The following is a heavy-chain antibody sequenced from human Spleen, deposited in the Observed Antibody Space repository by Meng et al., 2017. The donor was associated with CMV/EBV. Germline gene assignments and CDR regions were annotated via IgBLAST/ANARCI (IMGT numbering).Heavy chain of an antibody. CDR3: AGPVAGNIEYFQH. CDR2: ISAAGDT. D-gene: IGHD6-19*01. CDR1: GFSFSRYA. V-gene: IGHV3-13*01. Sequence: CAASGFSFSRYASDWVRQAIGKGLECISDISAAGDTYCPGSVKGRFTISRDNAKNTVYLQMNSLRAEDTAVYYCAGPVAGNIEYFQHWGQGTLVTVSS. J-gene: IGHJ1*01.